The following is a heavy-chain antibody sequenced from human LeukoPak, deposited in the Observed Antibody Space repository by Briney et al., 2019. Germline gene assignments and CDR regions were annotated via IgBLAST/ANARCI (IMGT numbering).Heavy chain of an antibody. CDR3: AKDPEGIVVVITFDY. Sequence: PGGSLRLSCAASGFTFSGYAMNWVRQAPGKGLEWVSAISGSGGSTYYADSVKGRFTISRDNSKNTLYLQMNSLRAEDTAVYYCAKDPEGIVVVITFDYWGQGTLVTVSS. CDR2: ISGSGGST. D-gene: IGHD3-22*01. V-gene: IGHV3-23*01. J-gene: IGHJ4*02. CDR1: GFTFSGYA.